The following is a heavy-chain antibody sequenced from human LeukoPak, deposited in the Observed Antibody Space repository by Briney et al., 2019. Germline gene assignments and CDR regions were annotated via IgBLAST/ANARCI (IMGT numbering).Heavy chain of an antibody. CDR3: AKGAEILTAHSDSISIYFDY. CDR1: GFTFDDYA. D-gene: IGHD3-9*01. J-gene: IGHJ4*02. CDR2: ISWNSGSI. V-gene: IGHV3-9*01. Sequence: GGSLRLSCAASGFTFDDYAMHWVRQAPGKGLEWVSGISWNSGSIGYADSVKGRFTISRDNAKNSLYLQMNSLRAEDTALYYCAKGAEILTAHSDSISIYFDYWGQGTLVTVSS.